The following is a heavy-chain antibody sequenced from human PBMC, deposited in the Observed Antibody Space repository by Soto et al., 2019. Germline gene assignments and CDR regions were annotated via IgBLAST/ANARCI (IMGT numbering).Heavy chain of an antibody. CDR1: GDIVSSYT. Sequence: QVQLVQSGAEVKKPGSSVKVSCKASGDIVSSYTISWLRQAPRHGLEWMGGIIPIIDRVGYAEKYRGRVTITADKSTTTASMELTDLRADATAVYYCAKGEGPPAVDGCLYYSGMDVWGQGTTVTVSS. J-gene: IGHJ6*02. D-gene: IGHD6-19*01. CDR3: AKGEGPPAVDGCLYYSGMDV. CDR2: IIPIIDRV. V-gene: IGHV1-69*06.